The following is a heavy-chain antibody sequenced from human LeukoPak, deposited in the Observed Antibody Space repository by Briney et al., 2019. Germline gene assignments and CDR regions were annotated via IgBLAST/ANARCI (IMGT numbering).Heavy chain of an antibody. J-gene: IGHJ4*02. Sequence: SDPTLVNPTQTLTLTCTFSGFSLSTSGMRVSWIRKPPGKALEWLARIDWDDDKFYSTSLKTRLTISKDTSKNQVVLTMTNMDPVDTATYYCARIGSYGDYGPYYFDYWGQGTLVTVSS. CDR3: ARIGSYGDYGPYYFDY. V-gene: IGHV2-70*04. CDR2: IDWDDDK. CDR1: GFSLSTSGMR. D-gene: IGHD4-17*01.